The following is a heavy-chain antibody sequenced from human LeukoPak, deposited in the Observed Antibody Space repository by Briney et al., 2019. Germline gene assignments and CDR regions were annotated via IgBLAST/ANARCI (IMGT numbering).Heavy chain of an antibody. CDR3: AKDRGYSGYESNWFDP. J-gene: IGHJ5*02. D-gene: IGHD5-12*01. V-gene: IGHV3-48*03. CDR1: GFTFSSYE. Sequence: PGGSLRLSCAASGFTFSSYEMNWVRQAPGKGLEWVSYISSSGSTIYYADSVKGRFTISRDNAKNSLYLQMNSLRAEDTAVYYCAKDRGYSGYESNWFDPWGQGTLVTVSS. CDR2: ISSSGSTI.